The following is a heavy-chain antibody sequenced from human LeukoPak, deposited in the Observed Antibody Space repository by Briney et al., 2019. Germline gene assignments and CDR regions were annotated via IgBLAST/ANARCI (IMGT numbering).Heavy chain of an antibody. Sequence: SETLSLTCTVSGGSISSYYWSWIRQPPGKGLEWIGYIYYSGSTNYNPSLKSRVTISVDTSKNQFSLKLSPVTAADTAVYYCARAVYYYDSSGYPYWYFDLWGRGTLVTVSS. CDR2: IYYSGST. CDR3: ARAVYYYDSSGYPYWYFDL. CDR1: GGSISSYY. V-gene: IGHV4-59*01. J-gene: IGHJ2*01. D-gene: IGHD3-22*01.